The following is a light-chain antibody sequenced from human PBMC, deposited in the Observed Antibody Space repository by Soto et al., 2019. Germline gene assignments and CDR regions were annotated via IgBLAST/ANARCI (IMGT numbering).Light chain of an antibody. CDR2: EFS. V-gene: IGLV2-23*02. CDR3: WSYAGSFTYV. CDR1: SSDVGSYTL. Sequence: QSVLTQPASVSGSPGQSITISCTGSSSDVGSYTLVSWYQQHPGKVPKLMIYEFSQRPSGVSVRFSGSRSGNTASLTISGLQAEDEADYFCWSYAGSFTYVFGTGTKVTVL. J-gene: IGLJ1*01.